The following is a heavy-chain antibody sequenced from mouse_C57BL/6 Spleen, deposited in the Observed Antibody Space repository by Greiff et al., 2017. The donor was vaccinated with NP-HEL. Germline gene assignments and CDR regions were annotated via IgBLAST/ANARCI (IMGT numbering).Heavy chain of an antibody. CDR2: ISSGSSTI. D-gene: IGHD1-1*01. CDR3: ARDTTGYFDV. V-gene: IGHV5-17*01. CDR1: GFTFSDYG. J-gene: IGHJ1*03. Sequence: EVMLVESGGGLVKPGGSLKLSCAASGFTFSDYGMHWVRQAPEKGLEWVAYISSGSSTIYYADTVKGRFTISRDTAKNTLFLQMTSLRSEDTAMYYCARDTTGYFDVWGTGTTVTVSS.